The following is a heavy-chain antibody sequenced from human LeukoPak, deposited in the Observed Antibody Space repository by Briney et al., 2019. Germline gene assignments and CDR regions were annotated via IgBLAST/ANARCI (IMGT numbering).Heavy chain of an antibody. CDR1: GYNFATNW. Sequence: GESLKISCKGSGYNFATNWIGWVRQMPGKGLEWMGIIYPGDSDTRYSPSFQGQVTISADNSISTAYLQWSSLKASDTATYYCARLGGFSGYDVGAFDYWGPGTLVTVSS. CDR3: ARLGGFSGYDVGAFDY. V-gene: IGHV5-51*01. J-gene: IGHJ4*02. D-gene: IGHD5-12*01. CDR2: IYPGDSDT.